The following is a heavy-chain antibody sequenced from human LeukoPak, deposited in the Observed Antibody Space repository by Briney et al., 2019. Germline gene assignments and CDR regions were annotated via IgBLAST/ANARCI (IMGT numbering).Heavy chain of an antibody. D-gene: IGHD1-26*01. CDR2: IYYSGST. Sequence: SETLSLTCTVSGGSISSSSYYWGWIRQPPGKGLEWIGSIYYSGSTYYNPSLKSRVTISVDTSKNQFSLKLSSVTAADTAVYYCARQLRSGSYYEDYWGQGTLVTVSS. V-gene: IGHV4-39*01. J-gene: IGHJ4*02. CDR1: GGSISSSSYY. CDR3: ARQLRSGSYYEDY.